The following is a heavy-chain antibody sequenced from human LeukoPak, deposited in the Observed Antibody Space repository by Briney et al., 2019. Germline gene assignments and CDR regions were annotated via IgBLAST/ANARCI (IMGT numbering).Heavy chain of an antibody. V-gene: IGHV4-39*01. Sequence: PSETLSLTCTVSGGSISTSNYYWIWIRQPPGKGLEWIGSISYSGSTFYNPSLKSRVTMSVDTSQNQFSLKLSSVTATDTAVYYCARIEGDNSLEYWGQGTLVTVSS. CDR2: ISYSGST. D-gene: IGHD3-16*01. J-gene: IGHJ4*02. CDR1: GGSISTSNYY. CDR3: ARIEGDNSLEY.